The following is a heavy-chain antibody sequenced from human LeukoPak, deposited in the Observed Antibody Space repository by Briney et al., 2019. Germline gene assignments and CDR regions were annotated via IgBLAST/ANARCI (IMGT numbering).Heavy chain of an antibody. Sequence: PSETLSLTCTVSGGSISSSTHYWGWIRQPPGKGLEWLGSIYYSGSTYYNPSLKSRVTISQDTSKNQFSLKLNSVTAADTAIYYCVRVDGLYGSSWYGLWRYWGQGTLVTVSS. CDR1: GGSISSSTHY. V-gene: IGHV4-39*07. CDR2: IYYSGST. D-gene: IGHD6-13*01. CDR3: VRVDGLYGSSWYGLWRY. J-gene: IGHJ4*02.